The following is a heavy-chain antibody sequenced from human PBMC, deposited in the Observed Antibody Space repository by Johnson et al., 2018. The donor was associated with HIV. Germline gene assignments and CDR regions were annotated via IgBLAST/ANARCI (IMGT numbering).Heavy chain of an antibody. J-gene: IGHJ3*02. CDR2: IYSGGST. V-gene: IGHV3-53*01. Sequence: MLLVESGGGLIQPGGSLRLSCAASGFTVSSNYMSWVRQAPGKGLEWVSVIYSGGSTYYADSVKGRFTISRDNAKNSLYLQMNSLRAEDTAVYYCARGRIYGAFAFDIWGQGTMVTVSS. CDR1: GFTVSSNY. CDR3: ARGRIYGAFAFDI. D-gene: IGHD3-10*01.